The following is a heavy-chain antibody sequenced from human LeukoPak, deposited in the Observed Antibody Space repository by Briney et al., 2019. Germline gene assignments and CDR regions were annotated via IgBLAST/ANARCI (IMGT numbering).Heavy chain of an antibody. Sequence: SETLSLTCTVSGGSISSGSYYWSWIRQPAGKGLEWIGRIYTSGSTNYNPSLKSRVTISVDTSKNQFSLKLSSVTAADTAVYYCAREYGALFDYWGQGTLVTVSS. CDR1: GGSISSGSYY. D-gene: IGHD4-17*01. J-gene: IGHJ4*02. CDR3: AREYGALFDY. CDR2: IYTSGST. V-gene: IGHV4-61*02.